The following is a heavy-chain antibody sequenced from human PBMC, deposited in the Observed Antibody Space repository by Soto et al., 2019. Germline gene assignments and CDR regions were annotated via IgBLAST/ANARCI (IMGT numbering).Heavy chain of an antibody. V-gene: IGHV1-24*01. CDR2: FDPEDGET. J-gene: IGHJ6*03. CDR3: ATNRSPSYYDILTGYPTSTYCYYMDV. D-gene: IGHD3-9*01. Sequence: ASVKVSCKVSGYTLTELSMHWVRQAPGKGLEWMGGFDPEDGETIYAQKFQGRVTMTEDTSTDTAYMELSSLRSEDTAVYYCATNRSPSYYDILTGYPTSTYCYYMDVWGKGTTVTVSS. CDR1: GYTLTELS.